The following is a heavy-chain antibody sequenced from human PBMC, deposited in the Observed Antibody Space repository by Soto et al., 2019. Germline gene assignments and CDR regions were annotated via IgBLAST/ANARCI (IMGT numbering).Heavy chain of an antibody. Sequence: SVKVSCKASGFTFADSAVQCVRQARGQRLEWIGRIVVDSGNTKYAQRFTERVTISWDMSTTTAFMELRSLRSEDTAVYYCATANNTSPFDFWGLGTLVTVSS. D-gene: IGHD1-26*01. CDR2: IVVDSGNT. J-gene: IGHJ4*02. V-gene: IGHV1-58*01. CDR1: GFTFADSA. CDR3: ATANNTSPFDF.